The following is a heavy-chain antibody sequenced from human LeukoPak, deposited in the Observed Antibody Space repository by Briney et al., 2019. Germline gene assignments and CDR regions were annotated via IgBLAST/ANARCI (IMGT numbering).Heavy chain of an antibody. CDR1: GFTFSSYW. CDR2: ISYDGSNK. V-gene: IGHV3-30*18. D-gene: IGHD4-17*01. J-gene: IGHJ6*02. CDR3: AKVTYGDYGGSYYYYYYGMDV. Sequence: GGSLRLSCAASGFTFSSYWMSWVRQAPGKGLEWVAVISYDGSNKYYADSVKGRFTISRDNSKNTLYLQMNSLRAEDTAVYYCAKVTYGDYGGSYYYYYYGMDVWGQGTTVTVSS.